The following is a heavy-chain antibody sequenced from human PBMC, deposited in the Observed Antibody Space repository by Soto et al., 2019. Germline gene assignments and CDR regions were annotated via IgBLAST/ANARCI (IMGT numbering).Heavy chain of an antibody. Sequence: EVRLVESGGDVVQPGGSLRLSCVGSGFTFTNFWMSWVRQAPGKGLEWVANIKADGSEKRYVDSVKGRLTISRDNAKNSVYLQMNNLRVEDTALYYCGRDEVRNGVGVWGQGNTVIVSS. CDR1: GFTFTNFW. V-gene: IGHV3-7*01. CDR3: GRDEVRNGVGV. J-gene: IGHJ6*02. CDR2: IKADGSEK.